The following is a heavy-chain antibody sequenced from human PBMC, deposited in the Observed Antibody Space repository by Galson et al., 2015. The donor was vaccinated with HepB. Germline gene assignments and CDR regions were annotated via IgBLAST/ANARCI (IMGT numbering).Heavy chain of an antibody. V-gene: IGHV1-69*04. CDR1: GDTFSSQA. Sequence: VSRSLAGDTFSSQAINWVRQAPGQGLEWMGRIIPILGTANYAHKFQGRVTITAHKSTNTAYMELSSLRSEDTAVYYCATMVGYSGYDFTSMWGQGTLVTVSS. CDR2: IIPILGTA. J-gene: IGHJ4*02. D-gene: IGHD5-12*01. CDR3: ATMVGYSGYDFTSM.